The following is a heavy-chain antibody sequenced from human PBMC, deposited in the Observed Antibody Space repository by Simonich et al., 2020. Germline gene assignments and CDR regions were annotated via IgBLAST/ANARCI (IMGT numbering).Heavy chain of an antibody. J-gene: IGHJ3*02. D-gene: IGHD1-1*01. Sequence: QVQLVQSGAEVKKPGASVKVSCKASGYTFTSYGISWVRQAPGQGLEWMGWLSDYNGNTNEAKKLQGRVTMTTETSTSTAYMGLRSLRADDTAVYYCARSTTGTTAFDIWGQGTMVTVSS. V-gene: IGHV1-18*01. CDR1: GYTFTSYG. CDR2: LSDYNGNT. CDR3: ARSTTGTTAFDI.